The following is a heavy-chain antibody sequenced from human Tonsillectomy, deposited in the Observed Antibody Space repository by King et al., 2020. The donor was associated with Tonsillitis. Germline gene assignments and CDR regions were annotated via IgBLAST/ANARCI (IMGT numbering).Heavy chain of an antibody. Sequence: QLVQSGAEVQKPGSSVKVSCKASGDTFSSHGVSWVRQAPGQGLEWMGGIIPLFGTTHYAPKFHGRVTITADESTSTAYMELSSLRFEDTAVYYCARDSPEMLAMDVWGQGTTVTVSS. D-gene: IGHD3-10*02. CDR3: ARDSPEMLAMDV. CDR2: IIPLFGTT. J-gene: IGHJ6*02. CDR1: GDTFSSHG. V-gene: IGHV1-69*12.